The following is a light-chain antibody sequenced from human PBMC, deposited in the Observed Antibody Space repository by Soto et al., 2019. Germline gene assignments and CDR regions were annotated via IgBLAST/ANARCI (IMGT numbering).Light chain of an antibody. V-gene: IGKV3-15*01. CDR3: QHYNSWPFT. CDR2: GAS. J-gene: IGKJ3*01. Sequence: EIVMTQSPATLSVSLGERATLSCRASQSVSTNLAWYQQKPGQAPRLLIFGASARATGFPARFSGSGSGTEFTLTISSLQPEYFAIYYCQHYNSWPFTFGPGTKVDIK. CDR1: QSVSTN.